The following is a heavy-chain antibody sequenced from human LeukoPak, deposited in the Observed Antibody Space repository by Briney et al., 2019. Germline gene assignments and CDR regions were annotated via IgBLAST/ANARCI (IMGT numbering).Heavy chain of an antibody. Sequence: GGSLRLSCAASGFTFSNYWMSWVRQAPGKGLEWVSVIYSDGNTYYADSVKGRFTISRDNSKNTLHLQMNSLRAEDTAVYYCASSKGGSGTIDYWGQGTLVTVSS. CDR1: GFTFSNYW. CDR3: ASSKGGSGTIDY. J-gene: IGHJ4*02. D-gene: IGHD1-26*01. CDR2: IYSDGNT. V-gene: IGHV3-53*01.